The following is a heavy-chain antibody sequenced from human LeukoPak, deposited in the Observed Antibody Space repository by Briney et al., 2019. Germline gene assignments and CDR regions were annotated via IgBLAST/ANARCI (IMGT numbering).Heavy chain of an antibody. J-gene: IGHJ3*02. CDR3: ARERVWYSSSSMGAFDI. CDR2: VYYGGST. Sequence: PLEALSHTRTVSLGSISSGGHYSSWIRQHPGKGLECIGYVYYGGSTYYYPFRKSRVTISVDTSKNQCSLKLSSVTAADTAVYYCARERVWYSSSSMGAFDICGQGTMVTVSS. V-gene: IGHV4-31*03. CDR1: LGSISSGGHY. D-gene: IGHD6-6*01.